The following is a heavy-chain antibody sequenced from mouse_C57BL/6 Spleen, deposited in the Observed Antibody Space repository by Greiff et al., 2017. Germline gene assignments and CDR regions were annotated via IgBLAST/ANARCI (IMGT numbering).Heavy chain of an antibody. D-gene: IGHD2-4*01. Sequence: VQLQQSGPELVKPGASVKMSCKASGYTFTDYNMHWVKQSHGKSLEWIGYINPNNGGTSYNQKFKGKATLTVNKSSRTAYMELRSLTSEDSAVYYCAREIYYDYWFAYWGQGTLVTASA. V-gene: IGHV1-22*01. CDR2: INPNNGGT. CDR1: GYTFTDYN. J-gene: IGHJ3*01. CDR3: AREIYYDYWFAY.